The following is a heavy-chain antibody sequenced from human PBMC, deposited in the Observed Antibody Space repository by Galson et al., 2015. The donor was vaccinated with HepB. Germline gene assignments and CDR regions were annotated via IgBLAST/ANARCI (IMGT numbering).Heavy chain of an antibody. D-gene: IGHD3-3*01. CDR2: ISSSGSTI. CDR1: GFTFSDYY. J-gene: IGHJ4*02. Sequence: SLRLSCAASGFTFSDYYMNWIRQAPGKGLEWVSCISSSGSTIYYADSVKGRFTISRDNTKNSLSLQMNSLRAEDTAVYYCAREVMSESRLWRIFDYWGQGTLVTVSS. V-gene: IGHV3-11*01. CDR3: AREVMSESRLWRIFDY.